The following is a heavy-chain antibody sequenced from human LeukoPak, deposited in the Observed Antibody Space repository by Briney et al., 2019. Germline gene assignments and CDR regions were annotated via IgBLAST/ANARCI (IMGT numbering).Heavy chain of an antibody. Sequence: GRSLRLSCAASGFTFRNYGMHWVRQAPGKGLEWVAVIWSDGSTKYYAESVQGRFTISRDTSKNRLYLQLNSLRVEDTAVFYCTRDNSSSWYYFEHWGQGTLVTVSS. J-gene: IGHJ4*02. CDR1: GFTFRNYG. D-gene: IGHD6-13*01. V-gene: IGHV3-33*01. CDR3: TRDNSSSWYYFEH. CDR2: IWSDGSTK.